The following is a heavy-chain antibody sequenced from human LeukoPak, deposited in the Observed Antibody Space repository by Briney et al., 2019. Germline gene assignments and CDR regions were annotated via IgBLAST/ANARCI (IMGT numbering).Heavy chain of an antibody. CDR1: GGSFSGYY. CDR3: ARSAAAPSAFDI. V-gene: IGHV4-34*01. Sequence: SETLSLTCAVYGGSFSGYYWSWIRQPPGKGLEWIGEINHSGSTNYNPSLKSRVTISVDTSKNQFSLKLSSVTAADTAVYYCARSAAAPSAFDIWGQGTMVTVSS. D-gene: IGHD6-13*01. J-gene: IGHJ3*02. CDR2: INHSGST.